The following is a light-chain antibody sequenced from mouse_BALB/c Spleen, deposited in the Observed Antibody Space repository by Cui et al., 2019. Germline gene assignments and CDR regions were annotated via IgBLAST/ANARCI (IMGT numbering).Light chain of an antibody. V-gene: IGKV4-80*01. CDR2: STS. CDR3: HQWSSYPWT. CDR1: SSVSY. Sequence: HIFLTQSPPIMSASLGEEITLTCSGSSSVSYMHWYQQKSGTSPKLLIYSTSNLASGVPSRFSGSGSGTFYSLTISSVEAEDAADYYCHQWSSYPWTFGGGTKLEIK. J-gene: IGKJ1*01.